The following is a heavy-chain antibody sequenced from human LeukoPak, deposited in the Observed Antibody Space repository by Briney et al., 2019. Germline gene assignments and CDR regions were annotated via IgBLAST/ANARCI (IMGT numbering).Heavy chain of an antibody. CDR2: IYYSGST. CDR1: GFTFSSYE. D-gene: IGHD6-6*01. Sequence: GSLRLSCAASGFTFSSYEMNWVRQPPGKGLEWIGSIYYSGSTYYNPSLKSRVTISVDTSKNQFSLKLSSVTAADTAVYYCARSIAARPHDYWGQGTLVTVSS. V-gene: IGHV4-39*07. CDR3: ARSIAARPHDY. J-gene: IGHJ4*02.